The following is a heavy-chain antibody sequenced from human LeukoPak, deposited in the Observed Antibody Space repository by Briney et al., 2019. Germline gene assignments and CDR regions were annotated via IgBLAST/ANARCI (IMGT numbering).Heavy chain of an antibody. Sequence: PGGTLRLSCAASGFTFNSYAMNWVRQAPGKGLEWVSAISGSGGSTYYADSVKGRFTISRDNSKNSLYLQMNSLRAEDTAVYYCARDHRYGGLCDYWGQGTLVTVSS. CDR1: GFTFNSYA. CDR2: ISGSGGST. V-gene: IGHV3-23*01. D-gene: IGHD1-1*01. J-gene: IGHJ4*02. CDR3: ARDHRYGGLCDY.